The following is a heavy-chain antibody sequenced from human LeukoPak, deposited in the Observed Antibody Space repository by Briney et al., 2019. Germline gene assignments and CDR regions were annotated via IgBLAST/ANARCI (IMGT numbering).Heavy chain of an antibody. CDR1: GFTVSNNY. CDR3: ARVTDSGYDH. J-gene: IGHJ5*02. Sequence: GGSLRLSCAAAGFTVSNNYMSWVRQAPGKGLEWVSVIYSGGRTHYADSVKGRFTISRGNSKNTLYLQMNSLRAEDTAVYYCARVTDSGYDHWGQGTLVTVSS. CDR2: IYSGGRT. V-gene: IGHV3-53*01. D-gene: IGHD5-12*01.